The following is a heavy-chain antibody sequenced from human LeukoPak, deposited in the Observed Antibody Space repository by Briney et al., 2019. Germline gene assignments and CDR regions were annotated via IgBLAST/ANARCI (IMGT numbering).Heavy chain of an antibody. CDR2: IGSSGGGI. V-gene: IGHV3-23*01. CDR3: AIDPNWGTHS. D-gene: IGHD7-27*01. CDR1: GFTFSTYT. Sequence: GGSLRLSCAASGFTFSTYTMYWVRHPPGKRLEWVSIIGSSGGGIHYADSAKGRFTISRDNSKNVLYLQMNSLRVEDTAVYYCAIDPNWGTHSWGQGVLVTVSS. J-gene: IGHJ4*02.